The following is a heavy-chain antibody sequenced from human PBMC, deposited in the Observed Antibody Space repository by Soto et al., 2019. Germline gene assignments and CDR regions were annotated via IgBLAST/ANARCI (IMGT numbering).Heavy chain of an antibody. D-gene: IGHD1-7*01. Sequence: GGSLRLSCAASGFTFSDYYMSWIRQAPGKGLEWVSYISSSSSYTNYADSVKGRFTISRDNAKNSLYLQMNSLRAEDMAVYYCARGPAGTTYFDYWGQGTLVTVSS. CDR1: GFTFSDYY. CDR2: ISSSSSYT. CDR3: ARGPAGTTYFDY. J-gene: IGHJ4*02. V-gene: IGHV3-11*06.